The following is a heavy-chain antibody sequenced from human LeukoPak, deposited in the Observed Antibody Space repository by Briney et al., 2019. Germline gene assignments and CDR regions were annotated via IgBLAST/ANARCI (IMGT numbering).Heavy chain of an antibody. Sequence: SETLSLTCAVSGGSISSGGYSWSWIRQPPGKGLEWIGYIYHSGSTYYNPSLKSRVTISVDRSKNQFSLKLSSVTAADTAVYYCARDRVVPAATRYDYFDYWGQGTLVTVSS. CDR3: ARDRVVPAATRYDYFDY. CDR1: GGSISSGGYS. CDR2: IYHSGST. J-gene: IGHJ4*02. D-gene: IGHD2-2*01. V-gene: IGHV4-30-2*01.